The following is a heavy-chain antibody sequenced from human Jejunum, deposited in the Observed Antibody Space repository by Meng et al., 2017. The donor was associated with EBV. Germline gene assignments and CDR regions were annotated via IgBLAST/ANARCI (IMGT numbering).Heavy chain of an antibody. V-gene: IGHV1-46*01. D-gene: IGHD3-22*01. CDR2: SNPNGDSS. J-gene: IGHJ5*02. CDR3: ARDVSDSSKAWWLDT. CDR1: GYTFTSHF. Sequence: QVLLVEAGTEVKKPGASAQVSCKASGYTFTSHFMQWVRQAPGEGVEWMGVSNPNGDSSIYAQKFEDRVTLTRDLTTNTDYMEQTSLGSKDTATYYCARDVSDSSKAWWLDTWGQGTLVTVSS.